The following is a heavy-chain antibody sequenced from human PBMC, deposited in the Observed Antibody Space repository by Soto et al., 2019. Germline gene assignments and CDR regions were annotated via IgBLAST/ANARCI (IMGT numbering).Heavy chain of an antibody. Sequence: SETLSLTGTVSGGSISSYYWSWIRQPRGKGLEWIGYIYYSGSTNYNPSLKSRVTITVDTSKNQFSLKLSSVTAADTAVYYCARDGSSSCPRVYYYYGMDVWGQGTTVTVSS. J-gene: IGHJ6*02. CDR2: IYYSGST. V-gene: IGHV4-59*01. CDR1: GGSISSYY. D-gene: IGHD6-13*01. CDR3: ARDGSSSCPRVYYYYGMDV.